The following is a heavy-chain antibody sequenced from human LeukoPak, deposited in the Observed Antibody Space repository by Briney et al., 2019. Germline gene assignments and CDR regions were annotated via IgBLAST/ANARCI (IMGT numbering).Heavy chain of an antibody. D-gene: IGHD2-15*01. CDR1: GFTFSSST. J-gene: IGHJ4*02. Sequence: GGSLRLSCAASGFTFSSSTMNWVRQAPGKGLEWVSAISSSSGMIYYADSVKGRFTISRDDAKNSLYLQMNSLRAEDTADYYCARASWGSAVLLAATASDFWGQGTLVTVSS. CDR3: ARASWGSAVLLAATASDF. V-gene: IGHV3-21*01. CDR2: ISSSSGMI.